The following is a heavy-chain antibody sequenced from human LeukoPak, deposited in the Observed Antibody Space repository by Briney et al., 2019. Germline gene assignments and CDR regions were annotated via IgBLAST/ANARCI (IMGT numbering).Heavy chain of an antibody. D-gene: IGHD2-2*02. Sequence: PSETLSLTCTVSGASISSSNYYWGWIRQAPGKGLEWIGNIYYSGSTYYNPSLKSRVTISVDTFKNQFSLKLSSVTAADTAVYYCARQTYTNSLSDSWGQGTLVTVSS. CDR3: ARQTYTNSLSDS. CDR2: IYYSGST. V-gene: IGHV4-39*01. J-gene: IGHJ5*01. CDR1: GASISSSNYY.